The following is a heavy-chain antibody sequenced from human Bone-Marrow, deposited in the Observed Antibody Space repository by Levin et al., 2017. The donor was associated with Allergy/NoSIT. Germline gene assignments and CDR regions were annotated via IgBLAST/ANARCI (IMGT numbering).Heavy chain of an antibody. Sequence: SGPTLVKPTQTLTLTCTFSGFSLDTRAVGVAWIRQPPGKALDWLAVVYWNDDKAYSPSLRSRLTITKDTSKNQVFLTMTNMEPVDTATYFCAHRRRDGSGFFHNWGPGPLVTVSS. V-gene: IGHV2-5*01. CDR2: VYWNDDK. D-gene: IGHD5-12*01. J-gene: IGHJ4*02. CDR1: GFSLDTRAVG. CDR3: AHRRRDGSGFFHN.